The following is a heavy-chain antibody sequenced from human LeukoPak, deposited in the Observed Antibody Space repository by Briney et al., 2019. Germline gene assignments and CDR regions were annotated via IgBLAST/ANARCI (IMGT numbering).Heavy chain of an antibody. Sequence: VXXAPGKEXXXVXRIXSKTDXGTTYYAAPVKGRFTISRDNSKNTLYLQMNSLRAEDTAVYYCAKWEVIVGAITGTPRGPLDYWGQGTLVTVSS. D-gene: IGHD1-26*01. CDR3: AKWEVIVGAITGTPRGPLDY. J-gene: IGHJ4*02. V-gene: IGHV3-15*06. CDR2: IXSKTDXGTT.